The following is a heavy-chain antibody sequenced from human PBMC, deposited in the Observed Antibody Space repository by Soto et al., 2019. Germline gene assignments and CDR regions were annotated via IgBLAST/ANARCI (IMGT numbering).Heavy chain of an antibody. D-gene: IGHD5-18*01. CDR1: GYSFTSYW. CDR3: ARRRGYSYGYNYYGMDV. J-gene: IGHJ6*02. CDR2: IYPGDSDT. V-gene: IGHV5-51*01. Sequence: GESLKISCKGSGYSFTSYWIGWVRQMPGKGLEWMGIIYPGDSDTRYSPSFQGQVTISADKSISTAYLQWSSLKASDTAMYYCARRRGYSYGYNYYGMDVWGQGTTVTVS.